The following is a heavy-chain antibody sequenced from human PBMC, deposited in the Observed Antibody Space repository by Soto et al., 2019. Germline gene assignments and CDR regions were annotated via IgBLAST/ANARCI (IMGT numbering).Heavy chain of an antibody. J-gene: IGHJ6*03. V-gene: IGHV3-30*18. CDR3: AKDRSGDYYMDV. CDR2: ISYDGSNK. Sequence: ESGGGVVQPGRSLRLSCAASGFTFSSYGMHWVRQAPGKGLEWVAVISYDGSNKYYADSVKGRFTISRDNSKNTLYLQMNSLRAEDTAVYYCAKDRSGDYYMDVWGKGTTVTVSS. CDR1: GFTFSSYG. D-gene: IGHD2-15*01.